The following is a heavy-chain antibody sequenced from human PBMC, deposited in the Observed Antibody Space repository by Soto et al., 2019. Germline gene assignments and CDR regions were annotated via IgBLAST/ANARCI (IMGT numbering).Heavy chain of an antibody. CDR2: INHSGNT. V-gene: IGHV4-34*01. CDR3: VGGLGSNWLDP. J-gene: IGHJ5*02. Sequence: QVQPQQWGTGLLKPSETLSLTCAVYGGSFSTYYWNWIRQPPGTGLEWIGEINHSGNTPYTPSPKSRVTMSLDTSKNQFSLKLTSVAAADTAVYYCVGGLGSNWLDPWGQGTRVTVSS. CDR1: GGSFSTYY. D-gene: IGHD3-10*01.